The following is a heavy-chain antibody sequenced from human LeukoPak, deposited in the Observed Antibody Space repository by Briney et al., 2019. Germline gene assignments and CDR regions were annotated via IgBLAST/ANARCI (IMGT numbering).Heavy chain of an antibody. CDR2: INHRGST. J-gene: IGHJ4*02. V-gene: IGHV4-34*01. CDR1: DGSFSIYY. D-gene: IGHD3-16*01. CDR3: ARHWGIAIYFDY. Sequence: KPSETLSLTCAVYDGSFSIYYWTWIRQPPGKGLEWIGEINHRGSTNYNPSLKSRVTISADTSKNQFSLKLSSVTAADTAVYYCARHWGIAIYFDYWGQGALVTVSS.